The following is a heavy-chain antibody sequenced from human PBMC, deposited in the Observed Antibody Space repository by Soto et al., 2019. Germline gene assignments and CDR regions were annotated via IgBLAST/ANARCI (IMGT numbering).Heavy chain of an antibody. D-gene: IGHD1-1*01. CDR1: GFTVGTNS. CDR3: RSRTRA. V-gene: IGHV3-66*01. J-gene: IGHJ5*02. CDR2: ISSGGGI. Sequence: DEQLVESGGALVQPGGSLRLSCAASGFTVGTNSMRWVRQAPGKGLEWDAVISSGGGIYYIDYVKGRFTISRDHSKNTVFLQIKILRAEDSGVYYCRSRTRAWGQGTLVTVSS.